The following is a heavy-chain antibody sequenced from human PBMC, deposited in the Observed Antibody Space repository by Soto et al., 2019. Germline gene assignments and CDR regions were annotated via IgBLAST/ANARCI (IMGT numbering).Heavy chain of an antibody. V-gene: IGHV4-59*01. CDR2: IYYSGST. J-gene: IGHJ6*03. CDR1: GGSISSYY. Sequence: SETLSLTCTVSGGSISSYYLSWIRQPPGKGLEWIGDIYYSGSTNYNPSHKSRVNISVDTSKNQFSLKLSSVTAADTAVYYCARDGMDYYYLDVWGKGTTVNVSS. D-gene: IGHD2-2*03. CDR3: ARDGMDYYYLDV.